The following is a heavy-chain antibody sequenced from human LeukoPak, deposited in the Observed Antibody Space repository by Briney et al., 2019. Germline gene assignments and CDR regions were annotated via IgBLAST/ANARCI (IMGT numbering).Heavy chain of an antibody. CDR2: IYYSGST. V-gene: IGHV4-39*07. J-gene: IGHJ3*02. D-gene: IGHD3-22*01. CDR1: GGSIPTKNFY. Sequence: SETLSLTCTVSGGSIPTKNFYWGWIRQPPGKGLEWIGSIYYSGSTYYNPSLKSRVTISVDTSKNQFSLKLSSVTAADTAVYYCARAMITNHHDAFDIWGQGTMVTVSS. CDR3: ARAMITNHHDAFDI.